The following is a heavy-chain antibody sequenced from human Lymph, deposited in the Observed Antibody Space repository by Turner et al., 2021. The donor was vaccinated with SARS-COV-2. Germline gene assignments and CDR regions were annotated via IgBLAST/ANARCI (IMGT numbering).Heavy chain of an antibody. CDR3: ARVKGYNGYDLRYYYGMDV. J-gene: IGHJ6*02. V-gene: IGHV3-33*01. CDR2: IWYDGSNK. D-gene: IGHD5-12*01. Sequence: QVQLVESGRGVVQPVRSLRPAYAASSFTFSSYGMHWVRQAPGKGLEWVAVIWYDGSNKYYADSVKGRFTISRDKSKNKLYLKMNSLRAEDTDVYYCARVKGYNGYDLRYYYGMDVWGQGTTVTVSS. CDR1: SFTFSSYG.